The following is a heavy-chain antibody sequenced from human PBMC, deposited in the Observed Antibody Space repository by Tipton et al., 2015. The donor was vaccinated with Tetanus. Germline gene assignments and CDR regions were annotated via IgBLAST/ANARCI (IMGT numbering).Heavy chain of an antibody. CDR1: GFAFSNFW. Sequence: SGFAFSNFWMNWVRQAPGKGLEWVSSISSTSRYIYYADSLKGRFTISRDNAKNSVHLLMESLRVEDTAIYYCTSGNTFDYWGQGALVTVSS. D-gene: IGHD2/OR15-2a*01. CDR3: TSGNTFDY. V-gene: IGHV3-21*01. J-gene: IGHJ4*02. CDR2: ISSTSRYI.